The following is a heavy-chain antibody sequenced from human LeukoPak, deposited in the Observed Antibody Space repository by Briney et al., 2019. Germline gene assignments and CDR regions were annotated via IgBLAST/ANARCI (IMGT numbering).Heavy chain of an antibody. CDR1: GFTFSSYS. CDR3: ATDRGWRTSGYYLYYFEY. J-gene: IGHJ4*02. Sequence: GGSLRLSCAASGFTFSSYSMNWVRQAPGKGLEWVSYISSSSSTIYYADSVKGRFPISRDNAKNSLFLQMSSLRAEDTAVYYCATDRGWRTSGYYLYYFEYWGQGTLVTFSS. D-gene: IGHD3-3*01. V-gene: IGHV3-48*01. CDR2: ISSSSSTI.